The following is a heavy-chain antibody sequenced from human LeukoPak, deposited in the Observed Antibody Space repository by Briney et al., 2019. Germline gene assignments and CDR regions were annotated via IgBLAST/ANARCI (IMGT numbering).Heavy chain of an antibody. Sequence: AGGSLRLSCAASGFTFSSYGMHLVRQAPGKGLEWMAVIWYDGSNKYYADSVKGRFTISRDNSKNTLYLQMNSLRAEDTAVYYCAKDPFGYDFWSGYPSPMDVWGKGTTVTVSS. J-gene: IGHJ6*03. V-gene: IGHV3-33*06. CDR2: IWYDGSNK. D-gene: IGHD3-3*01. CDR3: AKDPFGYDFWSGYPSPMDV. CDR1: GFTFSSYG.